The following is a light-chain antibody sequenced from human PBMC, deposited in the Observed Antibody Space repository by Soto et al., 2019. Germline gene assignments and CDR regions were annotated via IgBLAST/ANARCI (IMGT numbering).Light chain of an antibody. CDR3: RRYYTDRD. V-gene: IGKV4-1*01. J-gene: IGKJ1*01. CDR2: WAS. Sequence: DIVMTQSPDSLAVSLGERATINCKSSQRVFYSCNTKNYLAWYQQKPGQPPKLLISWASTRESVVPDRLSGSESGRDLTLTVTGLQAEDVAVYFCRRYYTDRDFDQGAKVEIK. CDR1: QRVFYSCNTKNY.